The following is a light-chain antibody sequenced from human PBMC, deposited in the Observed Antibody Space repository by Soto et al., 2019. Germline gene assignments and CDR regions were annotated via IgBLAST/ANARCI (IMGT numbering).Light chain of an antibody. Sequence: EIVLTQSPDTLYLSPGERATLSCRASQIIYTSLAWYQHRPGQPPRLLIYEASIRATGVPARFSGSGSGTDFTLSVSGLEPDDVAVYYFQQRSAWPLTFGGGTKVEIK. J-gene: IGKJ4*01. V-gene: IGKV3-11*01. CDR3: QQRSAWPLT. CDR1: QIIYTS. CDR2: EAS.